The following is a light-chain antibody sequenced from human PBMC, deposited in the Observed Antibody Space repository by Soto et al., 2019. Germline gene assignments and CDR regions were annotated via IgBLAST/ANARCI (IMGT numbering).Light chain of an antibody. CDR1: QSVSSSY. CDR2: GAS. Sequence: ILVTQSPGTLSLSQGERPTLSCRASQSVSSSYLAWYQQKPGQAPRLLIFGASTRATGIPDRFSGSGSGIDFTLTISRLEPEDCALYYCQQYGSPPGTFGQRTKVDI. J-gene: IGKJ1*01. V-gene: IGKV3-20*01. CDR3: QQYGSPPGT.